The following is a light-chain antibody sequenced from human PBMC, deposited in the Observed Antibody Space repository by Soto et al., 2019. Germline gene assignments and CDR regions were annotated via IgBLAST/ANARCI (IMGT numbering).Light chain of an antibody. CDR2: WAS. Sequence: DIVMTQSPGALAVSLGERATINCKSSQSVLYSSNNKNYLAWYQQKPGQPPKLLIYWASTRESGVPDRFSGSGSRTDFPLTISSLQAEDVAVYYCQQYYSTPRTFGQGTKVEIK. V-gene: IGKV4-1*01. CDR1: QSVLYSSNNKNY. CDR3: QQYYSTPRT. J-gene: IGKJ1*01.